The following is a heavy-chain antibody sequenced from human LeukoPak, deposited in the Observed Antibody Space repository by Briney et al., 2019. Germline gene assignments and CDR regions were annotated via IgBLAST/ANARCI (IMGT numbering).Heavy chain of an antibody. CDR2: ISYDGSNK. CDR3: ARDQDMPGGFDY. Sequence: GSLRLSCAASGFTFSSYWMHWVRQAPGKGLEWVAVISYDGSNKYYADSVKGRFTISRDNSKNTLYLQMNSLRAEDTAVYYCARDQDMPGGFDYWGQGTLVTVSS. V-gene: IGHV3-30-3*01. J-gene: IGHJ4*02. CDR1: GFTFSSYW. D-gene: IGHD2-2*01.